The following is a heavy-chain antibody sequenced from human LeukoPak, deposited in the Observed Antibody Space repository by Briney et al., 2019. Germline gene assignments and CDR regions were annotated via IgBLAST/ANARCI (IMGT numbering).Heavy chain of an antibody. D-gene: IGHD3-10*01. V-gene: IGHV1-69*04. J-gene: IGHJ4*02. CDR3: VVLPIDTHY. CDR2: IIPILGMA. CDR1: GGTFSSYA. Sequence: ASVKVSCKASGGTFSSYAISWVRQAPGQGLEWMGRIIPILGMANYAQKFQGRVTITADKSTSTAYMELSSLRSEDTAMYYCVVLPIDTHYWGQGTLVTVSS.